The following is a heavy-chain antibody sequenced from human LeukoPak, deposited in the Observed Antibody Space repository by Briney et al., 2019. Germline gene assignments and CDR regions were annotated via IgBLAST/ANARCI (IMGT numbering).Heavy chain of an antibody. D-gene: IGHD3-3*01. CDR1: GGSISSYY. CDR2: IYSNGIT. CDR3: ARGITIFGVVIRAAYYMDV. J-gene: IGHJ6*03. V-gene: IGHV4-59*12. Sequence: PSETLSLTCTVSGGSISSYYWSWIRQPLGKGPEWIGYIYSNGITNYNPSLKSRVTISVDTSKNQFSLKLSSVTAADTAVYYCARGITIFGVVIRAAYYMDVWGKGTTVTVSS.